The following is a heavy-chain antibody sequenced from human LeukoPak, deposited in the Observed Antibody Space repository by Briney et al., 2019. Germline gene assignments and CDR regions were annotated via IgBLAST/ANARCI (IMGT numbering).Heavy chain of an antibody. J-gene: IGHJ4*02. D-gene: IGHD3-3*01. Sequence: GGSLRLSCAASGFTFSSYAMHWVRQAPGKGLEWVAVISYDGSNKYYADSVKGRFTISRDNSKNTLYPQMNSLRAEDTAVYYCARGTPYYDFWSGYYPFDYWGQGTLVTVSS. CDR2: ISYDGSNK. CDR1: GFTFSSYA. CDR3: ARGTPYYDFWSGYYPFDY. V-gene: IGHV3-30-3*01.